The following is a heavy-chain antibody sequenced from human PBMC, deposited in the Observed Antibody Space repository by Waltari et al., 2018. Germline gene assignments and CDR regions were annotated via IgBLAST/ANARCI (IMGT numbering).Heavy chain of an antibody. J-gene: IGHJ4*02. Sequence: EVQLVESGGGLVQPGGSLRLSCAASGFTFSSYAMSWVRQAPGKGLGGVSAISGSGGSTYYADSVKGRFTISRDNSKNTLYLQMNSLGAEDTAVYYWAKENVWDFYGGTPPPPADYWGQGTLVTVSS. CDR3: AKENVWDFYGGTPPPPADY. V-gene: IGHV3-23*04. CDR2: ISGSGGST. CDR1: GFTFSSYA. D-gene: IGHD4-17*01.